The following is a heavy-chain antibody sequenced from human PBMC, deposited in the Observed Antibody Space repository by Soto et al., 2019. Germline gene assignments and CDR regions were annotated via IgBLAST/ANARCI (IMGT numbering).Heavy chain of an antibody. CDR2: IIPIFGTA. J-gene: IGHJ3*02. CDR1: GGTFSSYA. V-gene: IGHV1-69*13. Sequence: GASVKVSCKASGGTFSSYAISWVRQAPGQGLEWMGGIIPIFGTANYAQKFQGRVTITADESTSTAYMELSSLRSEDTAVYYCAAGHSSGWYLDAFDIWGQGTMVTVSS. D-gene: IGHD6-19*01. CDR3: AAGHSSGWYLDAFDI.